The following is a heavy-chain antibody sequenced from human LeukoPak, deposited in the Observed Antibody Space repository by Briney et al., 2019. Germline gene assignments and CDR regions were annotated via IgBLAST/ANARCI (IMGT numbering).Heavy chain of an antibody. CDR1: GGSISSGDYY. CDR3: DRGGTVVVISGFDY. CDR2: IYYSGST. Sequence: SQTLSLTCTVSGGSISSGDYYWSWIRQPPGKGLEWIGYIYYSGSTYYNPSLKSRVTISVDTSKNQFSLKLSTVTPADTAVYYCDRGGTVVVISGFDYWGQGTLVTVSS. D-gene: IGHD3-22*01. V-gene: IGHV4-30-4*01. J-gene: IGHJ4*02.